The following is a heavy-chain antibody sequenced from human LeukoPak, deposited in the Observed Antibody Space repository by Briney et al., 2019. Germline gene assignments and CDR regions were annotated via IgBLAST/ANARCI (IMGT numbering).Heavy chain of an antibody. Sequence: GASVKVSCKASGYTFTSYDINWVRQATGQGLEWMGWMNPNSGNTGYAQKFQGRVTMTRNTSISTAYMELSSLRSEDTAVYYCARGPWDTAMLNYYYYMDVWGKGTTVTDSS. J-gene: IGHJ6*03. CDR1: GYTFTSYD. D-gene: IGHD5-18*01. CDR3: ARGPWDTAMLNYYYYMDV. V-gene: IGHV1-8*01. CDR2: MNPNSGNT.